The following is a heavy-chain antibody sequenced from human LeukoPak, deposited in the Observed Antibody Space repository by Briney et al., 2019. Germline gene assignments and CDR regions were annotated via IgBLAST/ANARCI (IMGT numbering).Heavy chain of an antibody. Sequence: ASVKVSCKASGYTFTGYYMHWVRQAPGQGLEWMGRINPNSGGTNYAQKFQGRVTMTRDTSISTAYMELSRLRSDDTAVYYCARVGYNYGYDFDYWGQGTLVTVSS. CDR2: INPNSGGT. V-gene: IGHV1-2*06. D-gene: IGHD5-18*01. CDR1: GYTFTGYY. CDR3: ARVGYNYGYDFDY. J-gene: IGHJ4*02.